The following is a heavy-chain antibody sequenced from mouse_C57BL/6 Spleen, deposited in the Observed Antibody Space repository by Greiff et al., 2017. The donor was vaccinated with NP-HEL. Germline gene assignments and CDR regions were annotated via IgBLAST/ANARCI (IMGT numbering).Heavy chain of an antibody. CDR2: SYWDDDK. Sequence: QVTLKVSGPGILQSSQTLSLTCSFSGFSLSTSGMGVSWIRQPSGKGLEWLAHSYWDDDKRYNPSLKSRLTISKDTSRNQVFLKITSVDTADTATYYCARGIYYDYDVGFDYWGQGTTLTVSS. CDR1: GFSLSTSGMG. J-gene: IGHJ2*01. V-gene: IGHV8-12*01. CDR3: ARGIYYDYDVGFDY. D-gene: IGHD2-4*01.